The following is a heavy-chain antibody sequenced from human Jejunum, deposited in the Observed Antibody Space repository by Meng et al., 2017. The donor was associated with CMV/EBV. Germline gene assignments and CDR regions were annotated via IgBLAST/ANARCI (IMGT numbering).Heavy chain of an antibody. CDR1: GMASRTHNW. CDR2: IHHLGSA. D-gene: IGHD3-22*01. V-gene: IGHV4-4*02. J-gene: IGHJ4*02. Sequence: SGMASRTHNWWSWVRQSPGKGLEWIGEIHHLGSANYNPSLKSRVSMSVDESKNHFSLRLTSVTAADTALYYCARGALDNSGYYRFNDYWGQGTLVTVSS. CDR3: ARGALDNSGYYRFNDY.